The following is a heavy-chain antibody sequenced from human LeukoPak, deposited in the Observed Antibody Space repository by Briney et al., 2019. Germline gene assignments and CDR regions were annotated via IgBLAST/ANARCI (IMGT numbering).Heavy chain of an antibody. J-gene: IGHJ4*02. D-gene: IGHD6-19*01. CDR1: GFTFSSYW. CDR3: ARGGWYDQDYFDY. CDR2: IKQDGSEK. Sequence: GGSLRLSCAASGFTFSSYWMSWVRQAPGKGLEWVANIKQDGSEKYYVDSVKGRFTISRDNAKNSLYLQMNSLRAEDTAVYYCARGGWYDQDYFDYWGQGTLVTVSS. V-gene: IGHV3-7*01.